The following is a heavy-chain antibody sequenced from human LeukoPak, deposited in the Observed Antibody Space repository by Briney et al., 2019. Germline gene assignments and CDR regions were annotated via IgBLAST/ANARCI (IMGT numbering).Heavy chain of an antibody. CDR2: IIPIFGTA. D-gene: IGHD2-2*01. V-gene: IGHV1-69*06. Sequence: GASVKVSCKASGGTFSSYAISWVRQAPGQGLEWMGGIIPIFGTANYAQKFQGRVTITADKSTSTAYMELSSLRSEDTAVYYCAREAGCSSTSCYAGARWFDPWGQGTLVPVSS. CDR3: AREAGCSSTSCYAGARWFDP. J-gene: IGHJ5*02. CDR1: GGTFSSYA.